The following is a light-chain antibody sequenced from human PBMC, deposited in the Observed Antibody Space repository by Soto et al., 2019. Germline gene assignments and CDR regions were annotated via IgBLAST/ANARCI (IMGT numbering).Light chain of an antibody. V-gene: IGKV3-20*01. CDR3: QHLNSYPFT. J-gene: IGKJ3*01. CDR2: GAS. CDR1: QSFTTSQ. Sequence: EIVLTQSPGTLSLSPGERATLFCRASQSFTTSQLAWYQQKPGQAPRVLIFGASSRATGIPDRFSGSGSGTDFTLTISSLQPEDFATYYCQHLNSYPFTFGPGTIVDIK.